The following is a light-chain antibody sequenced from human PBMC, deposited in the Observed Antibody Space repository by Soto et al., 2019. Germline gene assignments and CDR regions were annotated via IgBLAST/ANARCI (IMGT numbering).Light chain of an antibody. CDR2: GVS. CDR3: ISYTTSVTYV. CDR1: SSDVGGYNY. J-gene: IGLJ1*01. Sequence: QSVLTQPASVSGSPGQSITISCTGTSSDVGGYNYVSWYQQHPGKAPKLMISGVSNRPSGVSNRFSGPKSGNTASLTISGLQTEDEADYYCISYTTSVTYVFGTGTKVTVL. V-gene: IGLV2-14*01.